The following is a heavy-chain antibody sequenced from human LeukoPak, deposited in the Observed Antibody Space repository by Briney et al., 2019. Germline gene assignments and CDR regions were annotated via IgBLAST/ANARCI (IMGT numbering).Heavy chain of an antibody. D-gene: IGHD1-26*01. J-gene: IGHJ4*02. CDR2: INFSGST. Sequence: SETLSLTCTISSGSIGSFYWSWIRQPPGKGLEWIGYINFSGSTKSNSALESRVTISMDTSKNQFSLKLNSVTAADTAVYYCTRGGSADPFEHWGQETLVTVSS. CDR3: TRGGSADPFEH. CDR1: SGSIGSFY. V-gene: IGHV4-59*08.